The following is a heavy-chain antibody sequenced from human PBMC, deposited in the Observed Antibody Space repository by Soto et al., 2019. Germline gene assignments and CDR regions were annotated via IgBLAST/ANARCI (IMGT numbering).Heavy chain of an antibody. CDR3: ARSRHNYFDP. CDR1: VGSIIVYY. J-gene: IGHJ5*02. V-gene: IGHV4-59*01. Sequence: SETLSLTCTVSVGSIIVYYWNWIRQSPGKGLEWIGYISYSGTTKYNPSLKSRVTISVDTSKNQFSLKLSSVTAADTAVYYCARSRHNYFDPWGQGTLVTVSS. CDR2: ISYSGTT.